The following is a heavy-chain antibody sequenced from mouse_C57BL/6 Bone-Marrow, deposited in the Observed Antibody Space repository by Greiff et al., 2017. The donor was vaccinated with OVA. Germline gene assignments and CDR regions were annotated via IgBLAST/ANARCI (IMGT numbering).Heavy chain of an antibody. V-gene: IGHV1-5*01. Sequence: VQLQQSGTVLARPGASVKMSCKTSGYTFTSYWMHWVKQRPGQGLEWIGAIYPGNSDTSYNQKFKGKAKLTAVTSASTAYMELSSLTNEDSAVYYCTRPLHSNYDYAMDYWGQGTSVTVSS. CDR3: TRPLHSNYDYAMDY. J-gene: IGHJ4*01. CDR2: IYPGNSDT. CDR1: GYTFTSYW. D-gene: IGHD2-5*01.